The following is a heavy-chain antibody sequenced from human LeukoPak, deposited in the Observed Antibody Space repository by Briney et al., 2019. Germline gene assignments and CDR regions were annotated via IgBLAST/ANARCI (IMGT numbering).Heavy chain of an antibody. V-gene: IGHV4-39*01. J-gene: IGHJ4*02. CDR3: ARRYYDYVWGSYRTIEY. CDR1: GGSISSSSYY. Sequence: SETLSLTCTVSGGSISSSSYYWGWIRQPPGKGLEWIGSIYYSGSTYYNPSLKSRVTISVDTSKNQFSLKLSSVTAADTAVYYCARRYYDYVWGSYRTIEYWGQGTLATVSS. CDR2: IYYSGST. D-gene: IGHD3-16*02.